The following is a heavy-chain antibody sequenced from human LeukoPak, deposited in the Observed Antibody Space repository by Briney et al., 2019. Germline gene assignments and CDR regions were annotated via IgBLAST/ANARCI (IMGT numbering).Heavy chain of an antibody. D-gene: IGHD3-10*02. V-gene: IGHV3-7*01. Sequence: GGSLRLSCAASGLTFSSYWMSWVRQAPGKGLEWVANIKQDGSEKYYVDSVKGRFTISRDNAKNSLYLQMNSLRAEDTAVYYCAGDVHIWGQGTMVTVSS. J-gene: IGHJ3*02. CDR3: AGDVHI. CDR2: IKQDGSEK. CDR1: GLTFSSYW.